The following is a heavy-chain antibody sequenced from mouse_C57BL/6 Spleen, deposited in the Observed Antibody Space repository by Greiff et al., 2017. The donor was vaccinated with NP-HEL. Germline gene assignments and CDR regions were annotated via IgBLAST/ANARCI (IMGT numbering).Heavy chain of an antibody. Sequence: QVQLQQSGAELVKPGASVKLSCKASGYTFTSYWMHWVKQRPGQGLEWIGMIHPNSGSTNYNEKFKSKATLTVDKSSSTAYMQLSSLTSEDSAVYYCASVYYDYAMDYWGQGTSVTVSS. CDR1: GYTFTSYW. CDR2: IHPNSGST. J-gene: IGHJ4*01. CDR3: ASVYYDYAMDY. V-gene: IGHV1-64*01. D-gene: IGHD2-4*01.